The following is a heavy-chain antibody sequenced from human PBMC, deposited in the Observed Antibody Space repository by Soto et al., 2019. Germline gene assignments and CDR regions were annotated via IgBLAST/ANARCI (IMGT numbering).Heavy chain of an antibody. D-gene: IGHD3-10*01. V-gene: IGHV1-18*01. CDR3: AREIFWGGFGESNLPEP. CDR1: GDTFTSYG. J-gene: IGHJ5*02. CDR2: ISAYNGNT. Sequence: ASVKVSCTASGDTFTSYGISWVRQAPGQGLEWMGWISAYNGNTNYAQKFQGKVTMTTDTSTSTAYMELRSLRSDDKAVYYWAREIFWGGFGESNLPEPWGQGTLVTVSS.